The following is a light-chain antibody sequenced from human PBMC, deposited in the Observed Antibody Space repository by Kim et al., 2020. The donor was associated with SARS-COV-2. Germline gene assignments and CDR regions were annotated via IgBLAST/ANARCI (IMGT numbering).Light chain of an antibody. CDR3: SSYSSSDIVL. V-gene: IGLV2-14*04. CDR1: SSDVGGYNY. J-gene: IGLJ2*01. CDR2: DVT. Sequence: GQSISISCTGTSSDVGGYNYVSWFQQHPAKAPKVIIYDVTKRPSGGSTRFSGSKAGNTASLTISGLQTDDEADYCCSSYSSSDIVLFGGGTQLTVL.